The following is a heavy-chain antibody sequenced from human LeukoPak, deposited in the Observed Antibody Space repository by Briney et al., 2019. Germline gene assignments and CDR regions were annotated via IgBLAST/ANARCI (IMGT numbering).Heavy chain of an antibody. V-gene: IGHV3-23*01. Sequence: GGSLRLSCAASVVSISSYAMSWVRQVPGKGPEWVSAISGGGSTSYADSVKGRFIISRDNSKNTLYLQMNNLRADDTATYHCAKGGYSSGSWFDPWGQGTLVTVSS. CDR3: AKGGYSSGSWFDP. J-gene: IGHJ5*02. D-gene: IGHD6-19*01. CDR1: VVSISSYA. CDR2: ISGGGST.